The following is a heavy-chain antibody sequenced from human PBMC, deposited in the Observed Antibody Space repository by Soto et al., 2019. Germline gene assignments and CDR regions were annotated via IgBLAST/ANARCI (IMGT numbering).Heavy chain of an antibody. D-gene: IGHD2-2*01. Sequence: PGGSLRLSCAASGFTFSSYSMNWVRQAPGKGLEWVSSISSSSSYIYYADSVKGRFTISRDNAKNSLYLQMNSLRAEDTAVYYCARRRVPAASGGPHWFDPWGQGTLVTVSS. J-gene: IGHJ5*02. CDR2: ISSSSSYI. CDR3: ARRRVPAASGGPHWFDP. V-gene: IGHV3-21*01. CDR1: GFTFSSYS.